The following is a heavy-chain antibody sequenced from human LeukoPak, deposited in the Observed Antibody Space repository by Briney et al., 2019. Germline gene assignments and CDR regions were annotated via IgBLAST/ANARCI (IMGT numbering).Heavy chain of an antibody. J-gene: IGHJ4*02. D-gene: IGHD3-22*01. CDR3: ATTPYYYDSSGSGYY. Sequence: ASVKVSCKVPGYTLTELSMHGVRQAPGKGLEWMGGFDPEDGETIYAQKFQGRVTMTEDTSTDTAYMELSSLRSEDTAVYYCATTPYYYDSSGSGYYWGQGTLVTVSS. CDR1: GYTLTELS. CDR2: FDPEDGET. V-gene: IGHV1-24*01.